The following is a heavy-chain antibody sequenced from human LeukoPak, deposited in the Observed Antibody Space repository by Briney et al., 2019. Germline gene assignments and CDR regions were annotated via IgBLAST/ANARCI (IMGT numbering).Heavy chain of an antibody. CDR2: IKSKTDGETT. J-gene: IGHJ4*02. D-gene: IGHD3-10*01. V-gene: IGHV3-15*01. CDR1: GFTFTNAW. CDR3: TTDLGTYYHGSQRLIPIDY. Sequence: KAGGSLRLSCVDSGFTFTNAWMSWVRQAPGKGLEWIGRIKSKTDGETTNYAEPVRGGFTISRDDSKSAVYLQMNSLKIEDTAVYYCTTDLGTYYHGSQRLIPIDYWGQGTLVTVSS.